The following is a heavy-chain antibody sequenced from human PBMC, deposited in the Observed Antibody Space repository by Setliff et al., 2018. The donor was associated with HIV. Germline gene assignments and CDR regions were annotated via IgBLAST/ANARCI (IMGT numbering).Heavy chain of an antibody. CDR2: LHTTWGN. Sequence: SETLSLTCTVSGGSITGGRHFWTWIRQPAGKGLEWIGHLHTTWGNNYNPSLRSRVSMSVDMSTRQLSLQLRDVTAPDTGVYYCARSSMAGFDYWGQGKLVTVSS. CDR3: ARSSMAGFDY. CDR1: GGSITGGRHF. V-gene: IGHV4-61*09. D-gene: IGHD6-19*01. J-gene: IGHJ4*02.